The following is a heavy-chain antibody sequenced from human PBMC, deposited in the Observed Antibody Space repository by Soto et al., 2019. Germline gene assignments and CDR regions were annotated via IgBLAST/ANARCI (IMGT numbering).Heavy chain of an antibody. J-gene: IGHJ5*01. Sequence: ESGGGVVQPGRSLRLTCAASGFTFSSSGMHWVRQAPGKGVEWVALIAYDGSKTYYGDSVRGRFTISRDNSENTLVLQMKSLRAEDTAVYYCARWVGGSMFDNSGKYDSWGQGTLVTVSS. D-gene: IGHD3-22*01. V-gene: IGHV3-30*03. CDR1: GFTFSSSG. CDR2: IAYDGSKT. CDR3: ARWVGGSMFDNSGKYDS.